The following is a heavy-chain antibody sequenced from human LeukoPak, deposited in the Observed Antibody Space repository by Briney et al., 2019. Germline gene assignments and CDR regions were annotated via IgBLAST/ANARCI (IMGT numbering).Heavy chain of an antibody. CDR3: ARLRNTMTTPRFDY. Sequence: GGSLRLSCAASGFTFSSYAMHWVRQAPGKGLEWVAVISYDGSNKYYADSVKGRFTISRDNSKNTLYLQMSSLRADDTAVYYCARLRNTMTTPRFDYWGQGTLVTVSS. CDR1: GFTFSSYA. J-gene: IGHJ4*02. V-gene: IGHV3-30-3*01. D-gene: IGHD4-17*01. CDR2: ISYDGSNK.